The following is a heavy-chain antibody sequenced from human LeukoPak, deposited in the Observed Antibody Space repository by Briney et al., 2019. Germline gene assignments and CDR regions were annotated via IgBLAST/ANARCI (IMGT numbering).Heavy chain of an antibody. CDR3: ARSIAARRINWFDP. CDR1: GGSISSYY. V-gene: IGHV4-4*07. D-gene: IGHD6-6*01. J-gene: IGHJ5*02. Sequence: SETLSLTCTASGGSISSYYWSWIRQPAGKGLEWIGRIYTSGSTNYNPSLKSRVTMSVDTSKNQFSLKLSSMTAADTAVYYCARSIAARRINWFDPWGQGTLVTVSS. CDR2: IYTSGST.